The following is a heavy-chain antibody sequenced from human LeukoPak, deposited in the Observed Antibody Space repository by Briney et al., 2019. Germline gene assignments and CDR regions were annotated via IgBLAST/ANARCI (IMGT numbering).Heavy chain of an antibody. CDR2: IDHSGSA. D-gene: IGHD6-6*01. Sequence: SETLSLTCGVYGGSFSGYHWTWIRLRPGKGLDWIGDIDHSGSAHYNPSLKSRVTISIATSNKQFSLNLHSATAADTAVYYCARGFPTSSRWFDPWGQGTLVTVSS. V-gene: IGHV4-34*01. J-gene: IGHJ5*02. CDR1: GGSFSGYH. CDR3: ARGFPTSSRWFDP.